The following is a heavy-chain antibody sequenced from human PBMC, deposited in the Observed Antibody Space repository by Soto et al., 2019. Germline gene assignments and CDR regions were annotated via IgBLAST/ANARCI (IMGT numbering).Heavy chain of an antibody. CDR1: GFTFSSYG. J-gene: IGHJ6*02. Sequence: AGGSLRLSCAASGFTFSSYGMHWVRQAPGKGLEWVAVISYDGSNKYYADSVKGRFTISRDNSKNTLYLQMNSLRAEDTAVYYCAKDLIVDIVATEYYYYGMDVWGQGTTVTVSS. CDR2: ISYDGSNK. CDR3: AKDLIVDIVATEYYYYGMDV. V-gene: IGHV3-30*18. D-gene: IGHD5-12*01.